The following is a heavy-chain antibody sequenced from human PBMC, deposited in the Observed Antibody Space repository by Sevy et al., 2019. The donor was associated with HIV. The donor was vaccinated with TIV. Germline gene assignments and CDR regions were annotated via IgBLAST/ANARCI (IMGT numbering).Heavy chain of an antibody. D-gene: IGHD7-27*01. CDR2: VSDSGVRT. CDR1: GFTFDSYS. CDR3: ARKLGYGHFDS. J-gene: IGHJ4*02. Sequence: GSLRLSCAASGFTFDSYSMTWVRLAPGKGLEWVSLVSDSGVRTHYADSVKGRFTISRDNFKSMVFLQMNSLGAEDTAVYYCARKLGYGHFDSWGQGTLVTVSS. V-gene: IGHV3-23*01.